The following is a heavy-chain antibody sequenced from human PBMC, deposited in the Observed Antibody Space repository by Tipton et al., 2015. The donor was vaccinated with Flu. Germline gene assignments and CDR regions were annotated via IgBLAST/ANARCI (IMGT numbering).Heavy chain of an antibody. V-gene: IGHV4-4*07. J-gene: IGHJ4*02. D-gene: IGHD3-10*01. Sequence: TLSLTCTVSGGSINSYYWSWIRQSAGKGLEWIGRIYSSGSTNYNPSLKSRVTMSVDTSKNQFSLKLSSVTAADTAVYYCARGSGSGTYMIFYFWGQGTLVTVSS. CDR1: GGSINSYY. CDR2: IYSSGST. CDR3: ARGSGSGTYMIFYF.